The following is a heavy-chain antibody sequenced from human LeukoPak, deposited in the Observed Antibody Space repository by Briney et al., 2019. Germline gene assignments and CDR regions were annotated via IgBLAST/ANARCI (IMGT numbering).Heavy chain of an antibody. CDR2: TYYSGST. J-gene: IGHJ2*01. CDR1: GGSISNYY. D-gene: IGHD6-13*01. V-gene: IGHV4-59*01. CDR3: ARVYYSSSYDYWYFDL. Sequence: KPSETLSLTCTVSGGSISNYYWSWIRQPPGKGLEWIGYTYYSGSTNYNPSLKSQVTISVDTSKNQFSLKLSSVTAADTAVYYCARVYYSSSYDYWYFDLWGRGTLVTVSS.